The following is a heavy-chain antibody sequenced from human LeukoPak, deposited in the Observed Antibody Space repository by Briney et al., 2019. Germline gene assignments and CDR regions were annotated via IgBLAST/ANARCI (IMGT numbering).Heavy chain of an antibody. CDR3: ASRTRASHNFDY. V-gene: IGHV4-30-2*05. D-gene: IGHD1-26*01. CDR1: GASISSGDYS. J-gene: IGHJ4*02. Sequence: SQTLSLTCAVPGASISSGDYSWSWIRQPPGKGLEWIGYIYHSGSTTYNPSLKSRVTISVDTSKNQFSLKLSSVTATDTAVYYCASRTRASHNFDYWGQGTLVTVSS. CDR2: IYHSGST.